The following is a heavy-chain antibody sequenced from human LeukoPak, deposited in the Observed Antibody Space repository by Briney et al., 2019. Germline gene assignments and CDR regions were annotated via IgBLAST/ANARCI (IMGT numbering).Heavy chain of an antibody. CDR3: ARDRRRDLLHAFDI. CDR1: GGTIRRYY. Sequence: SETLSLTRTVSGGTIRRYYWSWIRAPPGKGLEWIAYIDYSGSTNYNPSLKSRLTISLDASKNQCSLKLSSVTAADTAVYYCARDRRRDLLHAFDIWGQGTMVTVSS. V-gene: IGHV4-59*01. D-gene: IGHD1-26*01. CDR2: IDYSGST. J-gene: IGHJ3*02.